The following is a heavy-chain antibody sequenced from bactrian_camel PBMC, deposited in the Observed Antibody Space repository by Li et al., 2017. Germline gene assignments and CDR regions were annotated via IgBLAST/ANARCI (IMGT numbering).Heavy chain of an antibody. CDR1: GYTVTAYC. CDR3: AADRTPPYLAGPVY. V-gene: IGHV3S42*01. CDR2: IDSDGST. J-gene: IGHJ4*01. Sequence: DVQLVESGGGSVQAGGSLTLSCLASGYTVTAYCMGWFRQAPGKEREGVGAIDSDGSTSYRDSVKGRFTISKDNAKNTLYLQMNSLKPEDMAVYYCAADRTPPYLAGPVYWGQGTQVTVS. D-gene: IGHD1*01.